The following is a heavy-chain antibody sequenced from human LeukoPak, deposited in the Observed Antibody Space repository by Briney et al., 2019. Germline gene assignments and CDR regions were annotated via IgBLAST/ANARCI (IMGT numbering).Heavy chain of an antibody. Sequence: GASVKVSCKVSGYTLTELSMHWVRQAPGKGLEWMGGFDPEDGETIYAQKFQGRVTMTEDTSTDTAYMELSSLRSEDTAVYYCATVWPMIFGVVRPRGAFDIWVQRTMVTVSS. D-gene: IGHD3-3*01. CDR2: FDPEDGET. V-gene: IGHV1-24*01. CDR1: GYTLTELS. CDR3: ATVWPMIFGVVRPRGAFDI. J-gene: IGHJ3*02.